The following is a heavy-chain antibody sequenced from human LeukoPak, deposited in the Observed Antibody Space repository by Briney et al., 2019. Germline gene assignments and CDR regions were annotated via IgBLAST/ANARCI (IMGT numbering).Heavy chain of an antibody. V-gene: IGHV4-59*01. J-gene: IGHJ4*02. CDR3: ARGPAAYDY. Sequence: SETLSLTCTVSGGSISSYYWSWIRQPPGKGLEWIGYIYYSGSTNYNPSLKSRVTISVDTSKNQFSLRLSSVTAADTAVYYCARGPAAYDYWGQGTLVTVSS. CDR1: GGSISSYY. CDR2: IYYSGST. D-gene: IGHD2-2*01.